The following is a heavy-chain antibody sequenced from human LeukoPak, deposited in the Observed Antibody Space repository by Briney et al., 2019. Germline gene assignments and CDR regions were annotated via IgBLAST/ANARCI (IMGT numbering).Heavy chain of an antibody. CDR1: GGSISSYY. D-gene: IGHD5-18*01. V-gene: IGHV4-4*09. J-gene: IGHJ5*02. Sequence: SETLSLTCTVSGGSISSYYWSWIRQPPGKGLEWIGYIYTSGSTNYNPSLKSRVTISVDTSKNQFSLKLSSVTAADTAVYYCARQGTQYSYGYNWFDPWGQGTLVTVSS. CDR3: ARQGTQYSYGYNWFDP. CDR2: IYTSGST.